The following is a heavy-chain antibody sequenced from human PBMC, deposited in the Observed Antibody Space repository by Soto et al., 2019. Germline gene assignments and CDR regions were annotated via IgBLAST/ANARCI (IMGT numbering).Heavy chain of an antibody. Sequence: QVQLVQSGAEVKKPGSSVKVSCKASGGTFSSYAISWVRQAPGQGLEWMGGIIPIFGTANYAQKFQGRVTITAXXSXSXXYMELSSLRSEDTAVYYCARDRGALAARPTNIFDYWGPGTLVTVSS. V-gene: IGHV1-69*12. CDR1: GGTFSSYA. CDR3: ARDRGALAARPTNIFDY. CDR2: IIPIFGTA. D-gene: IGHD6-6*01. J-gene: IGHJ4*02.